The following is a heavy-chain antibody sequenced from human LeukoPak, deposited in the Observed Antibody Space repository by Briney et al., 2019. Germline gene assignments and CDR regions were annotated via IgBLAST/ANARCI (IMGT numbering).Heavy chain of an antibody. D-gene: IGHD5-12*01. Sequence: SETLSLTCTVSGGSISGYFWSWIRQPAGKGLEWIGRIYSSGSNNNNPSLKSRVTMSLDTSKNHLSLNLSSVTAADTAVYYCAREPTSGREPTSGRPLDYWGQGTLVTVSS. J-gene: IGHJ4*02. CDR1: GGSISGYF. CDR3: AREPTSGREPTSGRPLDY. CDR2: IYSSGSN. V-gene: IGHV4-4*07.